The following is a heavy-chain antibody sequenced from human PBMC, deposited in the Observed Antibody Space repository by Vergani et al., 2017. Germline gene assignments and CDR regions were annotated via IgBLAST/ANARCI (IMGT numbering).Heavy chain of an antibody. D-gene: IGHD2-15*01. V-gene: IGHV4-59*12. CDR1: GGSISSYY. J-gene: IGHJ6*02. CDR2: IYHSGST. CDR3: ARVIVVVVAAPEYGMDV. Sequence: QVQLQESGPGLVKPSETLSLTCTVSGGSISSYYWSWIRQPPGKGLEWIGEIYHSGSTNYNPSLKSRVTIAVDKSKNQFSLKLSSVTAADTAVYYCARVIVVVVAAPEYGMDVWGQGTTVTVSS.